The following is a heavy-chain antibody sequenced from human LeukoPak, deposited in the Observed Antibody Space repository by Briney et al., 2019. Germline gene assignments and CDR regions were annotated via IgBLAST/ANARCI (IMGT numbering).Heavy chain of an antibody. CDR3: ARESETGDTAMVTTPRFDY. V-gene: IGHV4-61*02. CDR1: GGSISSGSYY. CDR2: IYTSGST. Sequence: TLSLTCTVSGGSISSGSYYWSWIRQPAGKGLEWIGRIYTSGSTNYNPSLKSRVTISVDTSKNQFSLKLSSVTAADTAVYYCARESETGDTAMVTTPRFDYWGQGTLVTVSS. J-gene: IGHJ4*02. D-gene: IGHD5-18*01.